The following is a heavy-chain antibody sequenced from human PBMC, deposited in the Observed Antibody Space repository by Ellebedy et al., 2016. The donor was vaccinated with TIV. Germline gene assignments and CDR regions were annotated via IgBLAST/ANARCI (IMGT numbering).Heavy chain of an antibody. CDR2: ISRSGNSQ. CDR1: GFTFSSYA. D-gene: IGHD4-17*01. J-gene: IGHJ6*02. CDR3: AKEWVTTLTYYYYYGLDV. Sequence: PGGSLRLSCAASGFTFSSYAMTWVRQAPGKGLEWVSSISRSGNSQYYADSVKGRFTISRDNSKNMLYLQMNSLRAEDTAVYYCAKEWVTTLTYYYYYGLDVWGQGTTVTGSS. V-gene: IGHV3-23*01.